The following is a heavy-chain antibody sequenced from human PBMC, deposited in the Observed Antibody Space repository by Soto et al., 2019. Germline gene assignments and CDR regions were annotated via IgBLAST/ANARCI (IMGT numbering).Heavy chain of an antibody. CDR1: GYTFTTYG. V-gene: IGHV1-18*01. CDR2: ISGYNGHT. J-gene: IGHJ6*02. Sequence: QVQLVQSGAEVRKPGASVKVSCKASGYTFTTYGISWVRQAPGQGLEWMGWISGYNGHTKYAQKFQGRVTMTPDKSTSTVYMDLRRLSSDDTAVDYCAREGEMPYYYYGLDVWGQGTTVTVSS. D-gene: IGHD3-16*01. CDR3: AREGEMPYYYYGLDV.